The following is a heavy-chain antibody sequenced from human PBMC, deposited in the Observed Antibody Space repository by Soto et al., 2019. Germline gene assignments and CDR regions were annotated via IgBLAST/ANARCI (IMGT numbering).Heavy chain of an antibody. V-gene: IGHV3-73*02. CDR3: TRHEEGSSAVFYGMDV. CDR2: IRGKNSNYAT. CDR1: GFTFSGSA. D-gene: IGHD3-22*01. J-gene: IGHJ6*02. Sequence: ERQLVQSGAGVVKPGGSLKLSCAAFGFTFSGSAMHWVRQASGQGLEWVGRIRGKNSNYATTYAASMTGRLIISRDASDKTAFLQLRGLRTEDTAIYYGTRHEEGSSAVFYGMDVWGQGTTVTVSS.